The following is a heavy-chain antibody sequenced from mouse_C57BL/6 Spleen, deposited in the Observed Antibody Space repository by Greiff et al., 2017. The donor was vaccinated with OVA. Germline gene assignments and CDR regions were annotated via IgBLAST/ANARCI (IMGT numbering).Heavy chain of an antibody. Sequence: EVQLVESGGGLVQPGGSMKLSCAASGFTFSDAWMDWVRQSPEKGLEWVAEIRNKANNHATSYAESVKGRFTISRDDSKSSVYLQMNSLRAEDTGIYYCTGYYGSSYVWYFDVWGTGTTVTVSS. D-gene: IGHD1-1*01. CDR1: GFTFSDAW. J-gene: IGHJ1*03. CDR3: TGYYGSSYVWYFDV. CDR2: IRNKANNHAT. V-gene: IGHV6-6*01.